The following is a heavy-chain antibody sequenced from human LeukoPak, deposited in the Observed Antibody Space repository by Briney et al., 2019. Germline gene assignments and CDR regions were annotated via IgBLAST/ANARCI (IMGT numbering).Heavy chain of an antibody. D-gene: IGHD2-21*02. CDR1: GGSISDYY. V-gene: IGHV4-4*07. CDR3: AVCGGDCDYYYYYMDV. Sequence: SETLSLTCTVSGGSISDYYWSWIRQPAGKGLEWIGRIYTSGSTNYNPSLKSRVTISVDTSKNQFSLKLSSVTAADTAVYYCAVCGGDCDYYYYYMDVWGKGTTVTVSS. J-gene: IGHJ6*03. CDR2: IYTSGST.